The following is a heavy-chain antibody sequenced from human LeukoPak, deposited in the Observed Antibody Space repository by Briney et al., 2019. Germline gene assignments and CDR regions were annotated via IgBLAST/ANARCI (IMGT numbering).Heavy chain of an antibody. V-gene: IGHV4-31*03. Sequence: SETLSLTCTVSGGSISSGGYFWSWIRQHPGKGLEWIGYMHYSESANYNPSPKSRVTISVDTSKNQISLKVSSVTAADTAVYYCARGERDRYFDYWGQGTLVTVSS. CDR3: ARGERDRYFDY. CDR2: MHYSESA. J-gene: IGHJ4*02. CDR1: GGSISSGGYF.